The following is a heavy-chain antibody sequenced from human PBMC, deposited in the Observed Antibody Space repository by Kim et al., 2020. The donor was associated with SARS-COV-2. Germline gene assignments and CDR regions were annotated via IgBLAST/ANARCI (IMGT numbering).Heavy chain of an antibody. V-gene: IGHV1-69*04. CDR3: ARAQYQLPSAWFDP. J-gene: IGHJ5*02. CDR1: GGTFSSYA. Sequence: SVKVSCKASGGTFSSYAISWVRQAPGQGLEWMGRIIPILGIANYAQKFQGRVTITADKSTSTAYMELSSLRSEDTAVYYCARAQYQLPSAWFDPWGQGTLVTVSS. D-gene: IGHD2-2*01. CDR2: IIPILGIA.